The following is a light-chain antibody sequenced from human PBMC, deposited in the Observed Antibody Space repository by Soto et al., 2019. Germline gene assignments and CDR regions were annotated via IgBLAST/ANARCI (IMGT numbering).Light chain of an antibody. CDR2: DNN. V-gene: IGLV1-51*01. CDR3: GSWDSSLSAAV. Sequence: QSVLTQPPSVSAAPGQKVTISCSGSSSNIGNNYVSWYQQLPGTAPKHLIYDNNKRPSGIPDRFSGSKSGTSATLGITGLQTGDEADYYCGSWDSSLSAAVFGGGTQLTVL. CDR1: SSNIGNNY. J-gene: IGLJ7*01.